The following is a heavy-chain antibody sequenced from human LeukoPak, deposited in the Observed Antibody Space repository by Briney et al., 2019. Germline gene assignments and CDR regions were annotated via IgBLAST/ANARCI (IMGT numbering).Heavy chain of an antibody. CDR1: GFTFDDYA. V-gene: IGHV3-43*02. J-gene: IGHJ4*02. CDR2: ISGDGGST. CDR3: AKDPESSSHGDY. Sequence: GGSLRLSCAASGFTFDDYAMHWVRQAPGKGLEWVSLISGDGGSTYYADSVKGRFTISRDNRKNSLYLQMHSPITEDTALYYCAKDPESSSHGDYWGQGTLVTVSS. D-gene: IGHD6-6*01.